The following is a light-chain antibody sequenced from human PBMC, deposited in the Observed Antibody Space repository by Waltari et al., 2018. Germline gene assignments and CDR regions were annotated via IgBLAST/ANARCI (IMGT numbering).Light chain of an antibody. J-gene: IGKJ1*01. CDR1: QSISSW. CDR2: RAS. V-gene: IGKV1-5*03. CDR3: QEYSQATST. Sequence: DIQMTQSPSTLSASVGDRVTITCRAGQSISSWLAWYQQKPGKAPKLLIYRASTLESGVPSGVSGSGSGTEFTITISSLQPDDFATYYCQEYSQATSTFGQGTKVEVK.